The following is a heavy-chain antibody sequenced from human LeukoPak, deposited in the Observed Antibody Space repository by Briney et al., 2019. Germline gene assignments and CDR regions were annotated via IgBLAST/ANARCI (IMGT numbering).Heavy chain of an antibody. CDR1: GYTFTGYY. Sequence: ASVKVSCKASGYTFTGYYMHWVRQAPGQGLEWMGWMNPNSGNTGYARKFQGRVTMTRNTSISTAYMELSSLRSEDTAVYYCARGREVVLWFGELLLDSYYYYYMDVWGKGTTVTISS. CDR3: ARGREVVLWFGELLLDSYYYYYMDV. CDR2: MNPNSGNT. J-gene: IGHJ6*03. D-gene: IGHD3-10*01. V-gene: IGHV1-8*02.